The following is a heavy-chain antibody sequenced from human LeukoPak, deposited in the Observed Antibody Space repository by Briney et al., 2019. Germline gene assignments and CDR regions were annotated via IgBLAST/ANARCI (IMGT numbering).Heavy chain of an antibody. J-gene: IGHJ4*02. CDR3: ATGRSGYFDS. CDR2: ITGSGGST. CDR1: GFTFSSYA. V-gene: IGHV3-23*01. Sequence: GGSLRLSCAASGFTFSSYAMNWVRQAPGKGLEWVSSITGSGGSTHYADSVKGRFTVSRDNSKNTLYVQMNSLRAEDTAVYYCATGRSGYFDSWGQGTLVFVSS.